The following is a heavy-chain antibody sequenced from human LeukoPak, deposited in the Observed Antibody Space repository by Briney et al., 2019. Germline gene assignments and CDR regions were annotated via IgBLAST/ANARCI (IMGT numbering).Heavy chain of an antibody. D-gene: IGHD5-24*01. V-gene: IGHV5-51*01. CDR1: GYSFTNYW. CDR2: IYPGDSDT. J-gene: IGHJ5*02. Sequence: GESLKISCKGSGYSFTNYWIGWVRQMPGKGLEWMGMIYPGDSDTRYSPSFQGQVTISTDKSISTAYLQWSSLKASDTAMYYCARHSRDGYNYWLDPWGQGTLVTVSS. CDR3: ARHSRDGYNYWLDP.